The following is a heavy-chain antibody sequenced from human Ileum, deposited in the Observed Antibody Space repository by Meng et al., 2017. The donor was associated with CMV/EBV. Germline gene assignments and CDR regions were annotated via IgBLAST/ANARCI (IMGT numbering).Heavy chain of an antibody. CDR1: CGSISSGIYY. J-gene: IGHJ4*02. Sequence: GQLRASCPGLVRPSQTLSLTCTVSCGSISSGIYYWSWIRQPAGKGLEWIGRIYISGSTNYNPSLRSRVTISIDTSKNQFSLKLSSVTAADTAVYYCARENGVAGITYFHFWGQGTLVTVSS. V-gene: IGHV4-61*02. D-gene: IGHD3-3*01. CDR2: IYISGST. CDR3: ARENGVAGITYFHF.